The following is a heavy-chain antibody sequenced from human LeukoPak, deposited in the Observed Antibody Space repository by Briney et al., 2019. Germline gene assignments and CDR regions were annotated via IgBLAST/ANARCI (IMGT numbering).Heavy chain of an antibody. CDR2: ISSSGAST. CDR3: VKDGMAVAGTAPLDY. D-gene: IGHD6-19*01. Sequence: PGGSLRLSCAASGFTFSSYGMHSVRQAPGKGLEYVSAISSSGASTYYADSVKGRFTISRDNSKNTLYLQISSLRPEYAAVYYCVKDGMAVAGTAPLDYWGLGILVTVSS. J-gene: IGHJ4*02. CDR1: GFTFSSYG. V-gene: IGHV3-64D*08.